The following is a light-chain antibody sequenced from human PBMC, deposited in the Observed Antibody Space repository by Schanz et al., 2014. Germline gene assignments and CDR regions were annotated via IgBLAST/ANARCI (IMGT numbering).Light chain of an antibody. CDR1: SSGVGDLNY. J-gene: IGLJ2*01. CDR2: DIN. Sequence: QSALTQPRSVSGSPGQSVSISCTGTSSGVGDLNYVSWYQQLPGKAPRLLIYDINKRPSGVPDRFSGSKSGNTASLTVSGLQAEDEAVYYCSSYTSSSTVVFGGGTKLTVL. V-gene: IGLV2-11*01. CDR3: SSYTSSSTVV.